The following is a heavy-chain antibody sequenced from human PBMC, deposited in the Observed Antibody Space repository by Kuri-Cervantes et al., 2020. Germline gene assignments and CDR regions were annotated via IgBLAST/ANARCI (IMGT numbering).Heavy chain of an antibody. Sequence: GESLKISCAASGFTFSDYGMHWVRQAPGKGLEWVAVIWFDGSNKYYADSVKGRFTISRDNSKNTLYLQMNSLRAEDTAVYYCAREAYDFWSGYYFDYYYYGMDVWGQGTTVTVSS. D-gene: IGHD3-3*01. CDR3: AREAYDFWSGYYFDYYYYGMDV. CDR2: IWFDGSNK. CDR1: GFTFSDYG. V-gene: IGHV3-30*19. J-gene: IGHJ6*02.